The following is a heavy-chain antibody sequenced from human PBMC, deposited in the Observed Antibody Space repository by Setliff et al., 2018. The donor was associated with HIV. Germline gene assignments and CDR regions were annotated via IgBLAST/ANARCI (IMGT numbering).Heavy chain of an antibody. Sequence: PSETLSLTCTVSGASINSGYDYWVWIRQSPGKGLEWIGRFPHSGSTSYNPSLRSRVTISVDTSKNQFSLRLTSVTAADTAVYYCARPLTTSYYFWGDAFAIWGQGTMVTVSS. V-gene: IGHV4-39*01. D-gene: IGHD3-10*02. CDR3: ARPLTTSYYFWGDAFAI. J-gene: IGHJ3*02. CDR1: GASINSGYDY. CDR2: FPHSGST.